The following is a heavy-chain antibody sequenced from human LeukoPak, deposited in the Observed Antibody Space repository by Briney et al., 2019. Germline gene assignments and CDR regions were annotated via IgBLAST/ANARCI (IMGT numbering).Heavy chain of an antibody. Sequence: ASVKVSCKASGGTFSSYAISWVRQAPGQGLEWMGIINPSGGSTSYAQKFQGRVTMTRDTSTSTVYMELSSLRSEDTAVYYCARVSLYDSSGTHFDYWGQGTLVTVSS. CDR3: ARVSLYDSSGTHFDY. D-gene: IGHD3-22*01. CDR2: INPSGGST. V-gene: IGHV1-46*01. CDR1: GGTFSSYA. J-gene: IGHJ4*02.